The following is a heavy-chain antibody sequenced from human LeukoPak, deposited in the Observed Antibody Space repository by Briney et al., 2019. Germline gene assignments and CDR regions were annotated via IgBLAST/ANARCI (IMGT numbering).Heavy chain of an antibody. CDR2: IYYSGST. CDR3: AREILLWFGELSYNWFDP. Sequence: SETLSLTCTVSGGSISSYYWSWIRQPPGKGLEWIGYIYYSGSTNYNPSLKSRVTISVDTSKNQFSLMLSSVTAADTAVYYCAREILLWFGELSYNWFDPWGQGTLVTVSS. CDR1: GGSISSYY. J-gene: IGHJ5*02. D-gene: IGHD3-10*01. V-gene: IGHV4-59*01.